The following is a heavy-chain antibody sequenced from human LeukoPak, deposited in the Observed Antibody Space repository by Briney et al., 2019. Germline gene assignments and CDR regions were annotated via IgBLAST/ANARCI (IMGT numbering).Heavy chain of an antibody. J-gene: IGHJ4*02. V-gene: IGHV3-48*02. CDR1: GFTFSIYS. Sequence: PGGSLRLSCAASGFTFSIYSMNWVRQAPGKGPEWVSYISDGSDSTYYADSVKGRFTISRDNGKNSLYLQMNSLRDEDTAVYYCVRDYRYYFDYWGQGTLVTVSS. CDR3: VRDYRYYFDY. CDR2: ISDGSDST. D-gene: IGHD1-14*01.